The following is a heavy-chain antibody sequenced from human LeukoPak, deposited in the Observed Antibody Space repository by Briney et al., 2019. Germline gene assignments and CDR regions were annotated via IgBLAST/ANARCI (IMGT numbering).Heavy chain of an antibody. J-gene: IGHJ4*02. V-gene: IGHV3-30-3*01. CDR2: ISYDGSNK. Sequence: GGSLRLSCAASGFTFSSYAMHWVRQAPGKGLEWGAVISYDGSNKYYADSVKGRFTISRDNSKNTLYLQMNSLRAEDTAVYYCARDPEGFDYWGQETLVTVPS. D-gene: IGHD1-14*01. CDR1: GFTFSSYA. CDR3: ARDPEGFDY.